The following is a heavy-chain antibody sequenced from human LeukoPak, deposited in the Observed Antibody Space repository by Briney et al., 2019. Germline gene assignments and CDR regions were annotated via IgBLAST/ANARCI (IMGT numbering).Heavy chain of an antibody. V-gene: IGHV3-48*03. J-gene: IGHJ3*02. CDR3: ARPRWFGPDDAFDI. D-gene: IGHD3-10*01. CDR1: GFTFSSYE. Sequence: GSLRLSCAASGFTFSSYEMNWVRQAPGKGLEWVSYISSSGSTIYYADSVKGRFTISRDNAKNSLYLQMNSLRAEDTAVYYCARPRWFGPDDAFDIWGQGTMVTVSS. CDR2: ISSSGSTI.